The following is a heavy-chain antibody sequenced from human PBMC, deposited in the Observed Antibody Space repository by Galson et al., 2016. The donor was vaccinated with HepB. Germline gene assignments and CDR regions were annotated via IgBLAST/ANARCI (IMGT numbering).Heavy chain of an antibody. Sequence: SLRLSCAASGFNFPTSGMHWVRQAPGKGLEWVAVISYDGSNKYYADSVKGRFTISRDNSKNTLYLQMNSLRADDMAVYYCAKGPTSYFYGMDVWGQGTTVTVSS. J-gene: IGHJ6*02. CDR1: GFNFPTSG. V-gene: IGHV3-30*18. CDR3: AKGPTSYFYGMDV. CDR2: ISYDGSNK.